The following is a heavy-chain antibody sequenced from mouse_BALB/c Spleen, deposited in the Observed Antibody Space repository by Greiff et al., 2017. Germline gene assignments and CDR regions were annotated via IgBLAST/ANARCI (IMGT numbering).Heavy chain of an antibody. CDR3: ARSPSNWDGAWFAY. D-gene: IGHD4-1*01. J-gene: IGHJ3*01. Sequence: EVKVVESGGGLVKPGGSLKLSCAASGFTFSSYAMSWVRQSPEKRLEWVAEISSGGSYTYYPDTVTGRFTISRDNVKNTLYLEMSSLRSEDTAMYYCARSPSNWDGAWFAYWGQGTLVTVSA. CDR2: ISSGGSYT. CDR1: GFTFSSYA. V-gene: IGHV5-9-4*01.